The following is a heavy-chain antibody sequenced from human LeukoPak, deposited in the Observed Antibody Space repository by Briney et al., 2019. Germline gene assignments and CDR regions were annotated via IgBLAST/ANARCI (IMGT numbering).Heavy chain of an antibody. CDR1: GYTLTELS. V-gene: IGHV1-24*01. CDR3: ATIPAAPHVENWFDP. J-gene: IGHJ5*02. CDR2: FDPEDGET. Sequence: ASVKVSCKVSGYTLTELSMHWVRQAPGKRLEWMGGFDPEDGETIYAQKFQGRVTMTEDTSTDTAYMELSSLRSEDTAVYYCATIPAAPHVENWFDPWGQGTLVTVSS. D-gene: IGHD2-2*01.